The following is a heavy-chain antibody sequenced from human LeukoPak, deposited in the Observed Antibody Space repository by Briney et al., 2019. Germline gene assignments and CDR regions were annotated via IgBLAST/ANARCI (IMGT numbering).Heavy chain of an antibody. J-gene: IGHJ6*02. Sequence: GGSLRLSCAASGFTFSSYEMNWVRQAPGKGLEGVSYISSSGSTIYYADSVKGRFTISRDNAKNSLYLQMNSLRAEDTAVYYCARTDTSKSYKGDWYGMDVWGQGTTVTVSS. CDR2: ISSSGSTI. D-gene: IGHD3-10*01. V-gene: IGHV3-48*03. CDR1: GFTFSSYE. CDR3: ARTDTSKSYKGDWYGMDV.